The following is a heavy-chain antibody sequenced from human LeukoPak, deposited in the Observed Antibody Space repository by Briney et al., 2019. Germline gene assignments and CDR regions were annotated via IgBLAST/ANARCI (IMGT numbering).Heavy chain of an antibody. Sequence: SETLSLTCTVSGGSISSYYWSRIRQPPGKGLEWIGYIYYSGSTNYNPSLKSRVTISVDTSKNQFSLKLSSVTAADTAVYYCARQSYGSGGPYYMDVWGKGTTVTVSS. CDR1: GGSISSYY. D-gene: IGHD3-10*01. CDR3: ARQSYGSGGPYYMDV. J-gene: IGHJ6*03. V-gene: IGHV4-59*08. CDR2: IYYSGST.